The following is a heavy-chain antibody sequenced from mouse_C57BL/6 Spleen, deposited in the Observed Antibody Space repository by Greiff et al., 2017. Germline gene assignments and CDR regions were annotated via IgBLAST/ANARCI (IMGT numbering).Heavy chain of an antibody. Sequence: EVQLVESGGGLVKPGGSLKLSCAASGFTFSDYGMHWVRQAPEQGLEWVAYISSGSSTIYYADTVQGRFTISRDNAKNTLFLQMTSLRSEDTAIYYCARAGYGNSFDYWGQGTTLTVSA. J-gene: IGHJ2*01. V-gene: IGHV5-17*01. CDR1: GFTFSDYG. CDR2: ISSGSSTI. D-gene: IGHD2-1*01. CDR3: ARAGYGNSFDY.